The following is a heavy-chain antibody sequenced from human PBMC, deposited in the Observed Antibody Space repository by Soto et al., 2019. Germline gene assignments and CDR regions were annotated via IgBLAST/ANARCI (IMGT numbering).Heavy chain of an antibody. CDR2: IYYSGST. J-gene: IGHJ4*02. CDR1: GGSVSSGSYY. Sequence: SETLSLTCTVSGGSVSSGSYYWSWIRQPPGKGLEWIGYIYYSGSTNYNPSLKSRATISVDTSKNQFSLKLSSVTAADTAVYYCAGGYSSSWYDFDYWGQGTLVTVSS. CDR3: AGGYSSSWYDFDY. V-gene: IGHV4-61*01. D-gene: IGHD6-13*01.